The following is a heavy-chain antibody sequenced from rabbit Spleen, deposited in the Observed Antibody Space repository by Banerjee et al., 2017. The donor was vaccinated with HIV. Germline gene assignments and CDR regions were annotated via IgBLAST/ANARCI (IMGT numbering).Heavy chain of an antibody. V-gene: IGHV1S40*01. CDR1: GFSFNSGYD. D-gene: IGHD8-1*01. Sequence: QQLEESGGGLVKPGASLTLTCKASGFSFNSGYDMCWVRQAPGKGLEWVACAYAGSSGSTYSATWAKGRFTISKSSSTTVTLQMTGLTAADTATYFCARDAGTSFSTYGMDLGGQGTLVTVS. J-gene: IGHJ6*01. CDR2: AYAGSSGST. CDR3: ARDAGTSFSTYGMDL.